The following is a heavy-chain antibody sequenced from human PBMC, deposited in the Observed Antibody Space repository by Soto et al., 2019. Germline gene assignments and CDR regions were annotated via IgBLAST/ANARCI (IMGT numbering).Heavy chain of an antibody. CDR2: IRYDRQNI. Sequence: GGSLRLSCAASGFTFSSYGMHWVRQAPGKGLEWVAVIRYDRQNIHYADSVKGRFTISRDNSKNSLYLQMNSLRAEDTAVYYCARDQSRGQAFYYYMDVWGKGTTVTVSS. J-gene: IGHJ6*03. D-gene: IGHD3-10*01. CDR3: ARDQSRGQAFYYYMDV. V-gene: IGHV3-33*01. CDR1: GFTFSSYG.